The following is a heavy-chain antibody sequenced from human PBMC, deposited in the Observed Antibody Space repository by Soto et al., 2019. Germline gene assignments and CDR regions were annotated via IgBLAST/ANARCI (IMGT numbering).Heavy chain of an antibody. Sequence: GSLRLSCAASGFTFSNNAMSWVRQAPGKGLEWVSSISASGVGTYYADSVKGRFTISRDNSKNTLFLQMNRLRAEDSAVYYCAKAISGTTGGMDVWGQGTTVTVSS. D-gene: IGHD1-20*01. CDR1: GFTFSNNA. J-gene: IGHJ6*02. CDR2: ISASGVGT. CDR3: AKAISGTTGGMDV. V-gene: IGHV3-23*01.